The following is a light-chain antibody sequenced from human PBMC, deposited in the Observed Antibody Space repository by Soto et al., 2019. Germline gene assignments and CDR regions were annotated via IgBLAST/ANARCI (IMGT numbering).Light chain of an antibody. CDR2: GAS. V-gene: IGKV3-15*01. CDR1: QSVSSN. J-gene: IGKJ1*01. CDR3: QQYNNCPTT. Sequence: EIVMTQSPSTLSVSPGERATLSCRASQSVSSNLAWYQQKPGQAPRLLIYGASTRDTGIPARFSGSGSGTEFTLTSSSLQSEYFAVYYCQQYNNCPTTFGQGTKVEIK.